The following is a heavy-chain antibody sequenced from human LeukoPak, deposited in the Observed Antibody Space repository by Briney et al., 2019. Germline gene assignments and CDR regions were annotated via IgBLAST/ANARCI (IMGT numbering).Heavy chain of an antibody. CDR3: ARAHYSRSPLDS. CDR2: IYPGDSDT. Sequence: GGSLQISCQGSGSRFTSYWIGWVRQMPGKGLEGMGIIYPGDSDTRYSPSFQGQVTISADKSISTAFLQWSSLKASDTAMYYCARAHYSRSPLDSWGQGTLVTVSS. V-gene: IGHV5-51*01. D-gene: IGHD1-26*01. CDR1: GSRFTSYW. J-gene: IGHJ4*02.